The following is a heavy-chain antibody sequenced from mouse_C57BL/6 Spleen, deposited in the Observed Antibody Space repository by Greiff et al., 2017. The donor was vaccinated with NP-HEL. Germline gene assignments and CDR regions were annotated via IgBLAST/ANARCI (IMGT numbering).Heavy chain of an antibody. Sequence: EVKLVESGGGLVKPGGSLKLSCAASGFTFSSYTMSWVRQTPEKRLEWVATISSGGGNTYYPDSVKGRFTISRDTAKNTLYLQMSSLRSEDTALYYCARRRYGYEDGNYFDYWGKGTTLTVSS. D-gene: IGHD2-2*01. J-gene: IGHJ2*01. CDR3: ARRRYGYEDGNYFDY. CDR2: ISSGGGNT. V-gene: IGHV5-9*01. CDR1: GFTFSSYT.